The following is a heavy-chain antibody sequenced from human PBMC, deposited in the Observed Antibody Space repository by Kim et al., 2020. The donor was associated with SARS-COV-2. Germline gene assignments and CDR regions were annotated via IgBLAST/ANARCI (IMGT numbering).Heavy chain of an antibody. D-gene: IGHD3-10*01. CDR2: INHSGST. Sequence: SETLSLTCAVYGGSFSGYYWSWIRQPPGKGLEWIGEINHSGSTNYNPSLKSRVTISVDTSKNQFSLKLSSVTAADTAVYYCGRGYYYGSGGTYYYYYGM. CDR3: GRGYYYGSGGTYYYYYGM. J-gene: IGHJ6*01. CDR1: GGSFSGYY. V-gene: IGHV4-34*01.